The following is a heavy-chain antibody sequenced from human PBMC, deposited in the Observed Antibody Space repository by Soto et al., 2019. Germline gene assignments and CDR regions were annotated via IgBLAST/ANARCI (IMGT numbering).Heavy chain of an antibody. J-gene: IGHJ4*02. CDR1: GFTVGNNY. CDR3: TRRAYPSDY. D-gene: IGHD2-2*01. Sequence: EVQLVESGGGLVQPGGSLRLSCAVSGFTVGNNYMSWVRQAPGKGLEWASLIYSGGTTNYADSVKGRFTISRDSSRNTVYLQMNSVKADDTAVYYCTRRAYPSDYWGQGTLVTVSS. CDR2: IYSGGTT. V-gene: IGHV3-66*01.